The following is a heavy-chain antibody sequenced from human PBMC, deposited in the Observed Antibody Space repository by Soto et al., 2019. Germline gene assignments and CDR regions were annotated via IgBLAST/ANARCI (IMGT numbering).Heavy chain of an antibody. Sequence: QVQLQESGPGLVKPSQTLSLTCTVSGGSISSGDYYWSWIRQPPGKGLEWIGYIYYSGSTYYNPSLKSRVTISVDTSNNQFSLKLSSVTAADTAVYYCARRGGDYYGSGTPPSFDYWGQGTLVTVSS. CDR1: GGSISSGDYY. J-gene: IGHJ4*02. CDR3: ARRGGDYYGSGTPPSFDY. D-gene: IGHD3-10*01. CDR2: IYYSGST. V-gene: IGHV4-30-4*01.